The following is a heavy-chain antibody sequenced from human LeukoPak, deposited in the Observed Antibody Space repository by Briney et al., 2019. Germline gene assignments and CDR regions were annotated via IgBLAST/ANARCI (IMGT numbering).Heavy chain of an antibody. J-gene: IGHJ6*02. CDR3: ARDSEEQWLASHHYGMDV. CDR1: GYTFTSYD. D-gene: IGHD6-19*01. V-gene: IGHV1-8*01. Sequence: ASVKVSCKASGYTFTSYDINWVRQATGQGLEWMGWMNPNSGNTGYAQKFQGRVTMTRNTSISTAYMELSSLRSEDTAVYYCARDSEEQWLASHHYGMDVWGQGTTVTVSS. CDR2: MNPNSGNT.